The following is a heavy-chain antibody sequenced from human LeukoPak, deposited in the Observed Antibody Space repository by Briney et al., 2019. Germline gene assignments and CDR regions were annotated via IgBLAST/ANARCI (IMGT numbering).Heavy chain of an antibody. CDR2: ISYDGSNK. D-gene: IGHD6-19*01. CDR3: AKDRSGYSSGWYYFDY. Sequence: GGSLRLSCAASGFTFSSYAMHWVRQAPGKGLEWVAVISYDGSNKYYADSVKGRFTISRDNSKNTLYLQMNSLRAEDTAVYYCAKDRSGYSSGWYYFDYWGQGTLVTVSS. CDR1: GFTFSSYA. V-gene: IGHV3-30*04. J-gene: IGHJ4*02.